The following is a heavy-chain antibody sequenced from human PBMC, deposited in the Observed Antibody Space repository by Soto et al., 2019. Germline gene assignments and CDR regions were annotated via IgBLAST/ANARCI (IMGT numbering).Heavy chain of an antibody. CDR2: ISAHNGNT. V-gene: IGHV1-18*01. CDR1: GYTFTTYG. Sequence: QVHLVQSGAEVKKPRASVKVSCKGSGYTFTTYGITWVRQAPGQGLEWMGWISAHNGNTNYAQKLQGRVTVTRDTSTSTAYMELRSLRSDDTAMYYCARGRYGDYWGQGALVTVSS. J-gene: IGHJ4*02. D-gene: IGHD1-1*01. CDR3: ARGRYGDY.